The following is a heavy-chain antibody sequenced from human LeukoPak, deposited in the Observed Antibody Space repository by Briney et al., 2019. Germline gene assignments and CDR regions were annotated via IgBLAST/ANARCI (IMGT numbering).Heavy chain of an antibody. CDR1: GGSISSYY. D-gene: IGHD6-25*01. CDR3: AREGGDPRWLDP. Sequence: SSETLSLTCTVSGGSISSYYWTWIRQSAGKGLEWIGRINTSGSTNYNPSLRGRVTMSVNTSKNQFSLNLTSVTAADTAVYSCAREGGDPRWLDPWGQGTLVTVSS. J-gene: IGHJ5*02. CDR2: INTSGST. V-gene: IGHV4-4*07.